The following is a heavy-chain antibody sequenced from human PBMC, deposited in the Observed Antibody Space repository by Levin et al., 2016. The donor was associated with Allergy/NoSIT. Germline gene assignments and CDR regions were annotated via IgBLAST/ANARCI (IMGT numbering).Heavy chain of an antibody. Sequence: WIRQPPGKGLEWIGYIYYSGSTYYNPSLKSRVTISVDTSKNQFSLKLSSVTAADTAVYYCARASITIFGVVSGYGMDVWGQGTTVTVSS. CDR2: IYYSGST. CDR3: ARASITIFGVVSGYGMDV. V-gene: IGHV4-31*02. D-gene: IGHD3-3*01. J-gene: IGHJ6*02.